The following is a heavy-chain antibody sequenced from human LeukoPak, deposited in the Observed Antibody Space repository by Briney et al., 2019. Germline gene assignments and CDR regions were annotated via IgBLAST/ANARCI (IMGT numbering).Heavy chain of an antibody. CDR1: GFTFSSYE. CDR2: ISSIGTTI. V-gene: IGHV3-48*03. J-gene: IGHJ4*02. Sequence: HPGGSLSLTCAASGFTFSSYEMNWVRQAPGKGLEWVSHISSIGTTIYYADSVKGRFTISRDNAKNSLFLQMNSLRAEDTAVYYCAVGGGYWGQGTGVTVSS. D-gene: IGHD3-16*01. CDR3: AVGGGY.